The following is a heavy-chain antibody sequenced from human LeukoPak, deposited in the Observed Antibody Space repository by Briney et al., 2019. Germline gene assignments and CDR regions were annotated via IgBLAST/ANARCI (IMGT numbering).Heavy chain of an antibody. J-gene: IGHJ4*02. CDR1: GYSISSGYY. D-gene: IGHD5-12*01. V-gene: IGHV4-30-4*08. Sequence: TSETLSLTCTVSGYSISSGYYWSWIRQPPGKGLEWIGYIYYSGSAYYNPSRKSRVTISVDTSKNQFSLKLSSVTAADTAVYYCARGPEYSGYECWGQGTLVTVSS. CDR2: IYYSGSA. CDR3: ARGPEYSGYEC.